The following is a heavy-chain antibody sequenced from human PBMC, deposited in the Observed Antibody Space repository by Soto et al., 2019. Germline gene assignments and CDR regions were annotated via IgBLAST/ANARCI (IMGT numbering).Heavy chain of an antibody. Sequence: SETLSLTCTVSGGSISSGVHSWNWIRQSPGKGLEWIGYIYHSGTTYYNPSLQSRVTISLDNSKNEFSLKLSSVTAADTAIYYCARDRKVQGWLDPWGQGTPVTVSS. J-gene: IGHJ5*02. CDR2: IYHSGTT. CDR3: ARDRKVQGWLDP. CDR1: GGSISSGVHS. V-gene: IGHV4-30-2*06. D-gene: IGHD3-10*01.